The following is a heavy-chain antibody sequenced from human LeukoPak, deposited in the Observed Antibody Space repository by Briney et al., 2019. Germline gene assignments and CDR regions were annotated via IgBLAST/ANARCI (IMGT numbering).Heavy chain of an antibody. J-gene: IGHJ4*02. CDR1: GGSFSGYY. V-gene: IGHV4-34*01. Sequence: SETLSLTCAVYGGSFSGYYWSWIRQPPGKGLEWIGEINHSGSTNYNPSLKSRVTISVDTSKNQFSLKLSSVTAADTAVYYCARVLDYGVFPAVDYWGQGTLVTVSS. D-gene: IGHD4-17*01. CDR2: INHSGST. CDR3: ARVLDYGVFPAVDY.